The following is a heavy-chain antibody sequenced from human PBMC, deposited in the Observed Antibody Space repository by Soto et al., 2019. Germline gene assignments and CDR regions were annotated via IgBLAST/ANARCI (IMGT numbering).Heavy chain of an antibody. CDR3: ARDRFWSGYYNFDY. V-gene: IGHV3-11*01. J-gene: IGHJ4*02. CDR1: GFTFSDYY. CDR2: IIISGSTI. D-gene: IGHD3-3*01. Sequence: GGSLRLSCAASGFTFSDYYMSWIRQAPGKGLEWVSYIIISGSTIYYADSVKGRFTISRDNAKNSLYLQMNSLRAEDTAVYYCARDRFWSGYYNFDYWGQGTLVTVSS.